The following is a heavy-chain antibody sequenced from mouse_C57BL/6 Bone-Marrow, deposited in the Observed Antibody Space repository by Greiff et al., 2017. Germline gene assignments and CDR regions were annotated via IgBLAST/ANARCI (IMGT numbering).Heavy chain of an antibody. V-gene: IGHV5-6*01. Sequence: EVKLLESGGDLVKPGGSLKLSCAASGFTFSSYGMSWVRQTPDKRLEWVATISSGGSCTYYPDSVKGRFTISRDNAHNTLYLQMSSLKSEDTAMYYCARTPPKAMDYWGQGTSVTVSS. J-gene: IGHJ4*01. CDR3: ARTPPKAMDY. CDR2: ISSGGSCT. CDR1: GFTFSSYG.